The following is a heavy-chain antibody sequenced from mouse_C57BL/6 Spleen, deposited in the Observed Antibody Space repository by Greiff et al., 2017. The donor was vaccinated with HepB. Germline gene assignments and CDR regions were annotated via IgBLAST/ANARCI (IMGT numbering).Heavy chain of an antibody. CDR1: GYTFTSYW. CDR2: IDPSDSYT. V-gene: IGHV1-69*01. D-gene: IGHD2-2*01. Sequence: VQLQQPGAELVMPGASVKLSCKASGYTFTSYWMHWVKQRPGQGLEWIGEIDPSDSYTNYNQKFKGKSTLTVEKSSSTAYMQLSSLTSEDSAVYYCARVYYGYEENYAMDYWGQGTSVTVSS. CDR3: ARVYYGYEENYAMDY. J-gene: IGHJ4*01.